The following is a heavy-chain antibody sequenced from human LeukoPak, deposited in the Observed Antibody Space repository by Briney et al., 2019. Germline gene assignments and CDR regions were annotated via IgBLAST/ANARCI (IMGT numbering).Heavy chain of an antibody. CDR3: AKGNYYFDY. CDR2: ITGSGRTT. D-gene: IGHD4-11*01. CDR1: GLTFNNYA. Sequence: PGGSLRLSCAASGLTFNNYAMSWVRQAPGKGLEWVSGITGSGRTTYYADSVKGRFTISRDNSKNSLYLQINSLRAEDTAVYYCAKGNYYFDYWGQGTLVTVSS. V-gene: IGHV3-23*01. J-gene: IGHJ4*02.